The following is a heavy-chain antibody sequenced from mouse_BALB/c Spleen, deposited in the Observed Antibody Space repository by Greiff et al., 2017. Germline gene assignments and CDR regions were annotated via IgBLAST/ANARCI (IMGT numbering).Heavy chain of an antibody. CDR2: INPGSGGT. V-gene: IGHV1-54*01. Sequence: QVQLKQSGAELVRPGTSVKVSCKASGYAFTNYLIEWVKQRPGQGLEWIGVINPGSGGTNYNEKFKGKATLTADKSSSTAYMQLSSLTSDDSAVYYCARGEIYDGYDYAMDYWGQGTSVTVSS. D-gene: IGHD2-3*01. J-gene: IGHJ4*01. CDR1: GYAFTNYL. CDR3: ARGEIYDGYDYAMDY.